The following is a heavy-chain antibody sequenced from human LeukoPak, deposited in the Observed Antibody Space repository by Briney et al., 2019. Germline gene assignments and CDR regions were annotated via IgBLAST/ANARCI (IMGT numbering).Heavy chain of an antibody. D-gene: IGHD5-18*01. V-gene: IGHV4-34*01. CDR1: GGSFSGYY. CDR3: ARGRGYSYGLGLYYYYMDV. J-gene: IGHJ6*03. Sequence: SETLSLTCAVYGGSFSGYYWSWIRQPPGKGLEWIGEINHSGSTNYNPSLKSRVTISVDTSKNQFSLKLSSVTAADTAVYNCARGRGYSYGLGLYYYYMDVWGKGTTVTVSS. CDR2: INHSGST.